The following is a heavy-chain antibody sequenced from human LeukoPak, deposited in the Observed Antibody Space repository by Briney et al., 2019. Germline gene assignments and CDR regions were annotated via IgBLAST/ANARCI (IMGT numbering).Heavy chain of an antibody. J-gene: IGHJ6*03. CDR1: GFTFDDYG. CDR3: AKAVSRQLALYYMDV. D-gene: IGHD6-6*01. CDR2: INWNGGST. V-gene: IGHV3-20*04. Sequence: PGGSLRLSCAASGFTFDDYGMSWVRQAPGKGLEWVSGINWNGGSTGYADSVKGRFTISRDNSKNTLYLQMNSLRAEDTAVYYCAKAVSRQLALYYMDVWGKGTTVTISS.